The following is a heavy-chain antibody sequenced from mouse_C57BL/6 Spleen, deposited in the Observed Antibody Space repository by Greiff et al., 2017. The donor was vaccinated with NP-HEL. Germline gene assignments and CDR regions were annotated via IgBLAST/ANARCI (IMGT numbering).Heavy chain of an antibody. J-gene: IGHJ3*01. CDR3: ARDYYGYDWFAY. CDR2: IFPGSGST. D-gene: IGHD2-2*01. V-gene: IGHV1-9*01. CDR1: GYTFTGYW. Sequence: QVQLQQSGAELMKPGASVKLSCKATGYTFTGYWIEWVKQRPGHGLEWIGEIFPGSGSTNYNEKFKGKATFTADTSSNTAYMQLSSLTTEDSAIYYCARDYYGYDWFAYWGQGTLVTVSA.